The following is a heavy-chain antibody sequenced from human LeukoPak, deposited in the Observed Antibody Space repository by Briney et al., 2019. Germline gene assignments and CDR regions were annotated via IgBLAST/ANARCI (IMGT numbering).Heavy chain of an antibody. D-gene: IGHD3-22*01. J-gene: IGHJ4*02. CDR2: ISRSGHAT. V-gene: IGHV3-23*01. CDR3: ATRNYYDSRGYYYYYFDF. CDR1: GFTLSSHA. Sequence: PGRSLRLSCAVSGFTLSSHAMSWVRQAPGEGMEWLSCISRSGHATSHPDTVRGRFSISRDNSRNTLYLQINSLRVEDTAAYYCATRNYYDSRGYYYYYFDFWGQGTLVTVSS.